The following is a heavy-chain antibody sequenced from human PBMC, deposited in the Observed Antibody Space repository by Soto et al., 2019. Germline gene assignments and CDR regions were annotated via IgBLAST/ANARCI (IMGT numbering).Heavy chain of an antibody. V-gene: IGHV4-34*01. D-gene: IGHD2-2*01. J-gene: IGHJ6*02. CDR1: GGSFSGYY. CDR2: INHSGST. Sequence: QVQLQQWGAGLLKPSETLSLTCAVYGGSFSGYYWSWIRQPPGKGLEWIGEINHSGSTNYNPSLKSRVTISVDTSKNQFSLKLSSVTAADTAVYYCAKYQRNYYYYYGMDVWGQGTTVTVSS. CDR3: AKYQRNYYYYYGMDV.